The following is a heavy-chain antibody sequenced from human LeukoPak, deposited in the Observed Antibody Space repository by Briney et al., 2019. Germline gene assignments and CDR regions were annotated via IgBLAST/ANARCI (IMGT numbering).Heavy chain of an antibody. V-gene: IGHV3-48*02. CDR2: ISSSSSTI. D-gene: IGHD3-16*02. CDR1: GFTFSSYS. CDR3: AKAPGYQYYYGMDV. J-gene: IGHJ6*02. Sequence: GGSLRLSCAASGFTFSSYSMNWVRQAPGKGLEWVSYISSSSSTIYYADSVKGRFTISRDNAKNSLYLQMSSLRDEDTAVYYCAKAPGYQYYYGMDVWGQGTTVTVSS.